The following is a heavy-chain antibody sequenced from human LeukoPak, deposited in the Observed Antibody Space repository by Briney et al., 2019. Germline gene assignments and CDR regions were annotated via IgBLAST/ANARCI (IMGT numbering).Heavy chain of an antibody. CDR3: ARDRRYSSGWYGAFDI. J-gene: IGHJ3*02. CDR2: IYTSGSTI. V-gene: IGHV3-48*03. CDR1: GFNFSYYK. D-gene: IGHD6-19*01. Sequence: GGSLRLSCAASGFNFSYYKMNWVRQAPGKGLEWVSYIYTSGSTIYYADSVKGRFTISRDNAKNSMYLQMNSLRADDTAVYYCARDRRYSSGWYGAFDIWGQGTMVTVSS.